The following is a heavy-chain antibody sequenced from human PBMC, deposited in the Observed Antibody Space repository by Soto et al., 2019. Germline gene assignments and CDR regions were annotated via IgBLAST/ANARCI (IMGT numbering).Heavy chain of an antibody. Sequence: PGGSLRLSCTASGFTFSNYAMSWVRQAPGKGLEWVSVISGSGGSTYYADSVKGRFTISRDNSKNTLYLQMNSLRAEDTAVYYCAKARGSTTPAPSSYRGQGTLVTVSS. CDR2: ISGSGGST. CDR1: GFTFSNYA. V-gene: IGHV3-23*01. D-gene: IGHD2-2*01. CDR3: AKARGSTTPAPSSY. J-gene: IGHJ4*02.